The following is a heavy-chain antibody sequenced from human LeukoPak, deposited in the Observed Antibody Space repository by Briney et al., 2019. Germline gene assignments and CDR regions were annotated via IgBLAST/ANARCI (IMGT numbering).Heavy chain of an antibody. CDR3: AREADYGDYSLGY. V-gene: IGHV4-30-2*01. CDR1: SGSISSGGYS. Sequence: PSETLSLTCAVSSGSISSGGYSWSWIRQPPGKGLEWIGYIYHSGSTCYNPSLKSRVTISVDRSKNHFSLKLSSVTAADTAVYYCAREADYGDYSLGYWGQGTLVTVSS. D-gene: IGHD4-17*01. J-gene: IGHJ4*02. CDR2: IYHSGST.